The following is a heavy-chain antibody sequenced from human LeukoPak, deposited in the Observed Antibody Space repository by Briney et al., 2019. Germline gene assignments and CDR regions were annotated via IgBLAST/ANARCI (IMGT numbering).Heavy chain of an antibody. V-gene: IGHV4-38-2*01. Sequence: GSLRLSCAASGFTFSSYAMSWVRQPPGKGLEWIGSIYDSGSTYYNPSLKSRVTISVDTSKNQFSLRLSSVTAADTAIYYCHSRFLEWLLDYWGQGTLVTVSS. J-gene: IGHJ4*02. CDR2: IYDSGST. D-gene: IGHD3-3*01. CDR3: HSRFLEWLLDY. CDR1: GFTFSSYA.